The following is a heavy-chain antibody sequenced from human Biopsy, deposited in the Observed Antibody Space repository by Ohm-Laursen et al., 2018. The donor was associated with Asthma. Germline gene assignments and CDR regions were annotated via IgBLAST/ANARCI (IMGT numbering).Heavy chain of an antibody. Sequence: SVKVSCKTSGYTFNSAGITWVRQAPGQGLEWMGWISVYSGNTKVAQKLQDRVTMITDTSTSKAYMELRSLRSDDTAVYFCARAVDYSHYYGIDVWGQGTTVTVS. J-gene: IGHJ6*02. CDR3: ARAVDYSHYYGIDV. CDR1: GYTFNSAG. CDR2: ISVYSGNT. V-gene: IGHV1-18*01. D-gene: IGHD3-10*01.